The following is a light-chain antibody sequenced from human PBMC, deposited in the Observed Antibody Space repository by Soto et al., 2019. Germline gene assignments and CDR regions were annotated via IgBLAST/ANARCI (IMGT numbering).Light chain of an antibody. V-gene: IGKV1-5*03. CDR1: QSVSSW. J-gene: IGKJ4*01. CDR2: KAS. Sequence: DIQMTQSPSTLSASVGDRVTITCRASQSVSSWLAWYQQKPGKVPKLLIYKASTLQSGVPSRFSGSGSGTEFTLTSSSLQPDDFAAYYCQQYKSNPLTFGGGTKVEIK. CDR3: QQYKSNPLT.